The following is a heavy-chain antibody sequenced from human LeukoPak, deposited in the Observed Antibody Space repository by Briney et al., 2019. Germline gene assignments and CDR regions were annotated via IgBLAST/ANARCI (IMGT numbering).Heavy chain of an antibody. D-gene: IGHD3-22*01. J-gene: IGHJ4*02. V-gene: IGHV4-59*01. CDR2: IYYSGST. CDR1: GGSISSYY. CDR3: ARARGDYDSSGSDFDY. Sequence: PSETLSLTCTVSGGSISSYYWSWIRQPPGKGLEWIGYIYYSGSTNYNPSLKSRVTISVDTSKSQFSLKLSSVTAADTAVYYCARARGDYDSSGSDFDYWGQGTLVTVSS.